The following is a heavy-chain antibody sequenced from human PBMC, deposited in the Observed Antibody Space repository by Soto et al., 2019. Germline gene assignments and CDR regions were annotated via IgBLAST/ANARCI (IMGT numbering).Heavy chain of an antibody. J-gene: IGHJ4*02. Sequence: GASVKVSCKASGGTFSSYAISWVRQAPGQGLEWMGGIIPIFGTANYAQKFQGRVTITADESTSTAYMELSSLRSEDTAVYYCARCGAKLIPMDRYYFDYWGQGTLVTVSS. CDR1: GGTFSSYA. D-gene: IGHD3-10*01. CDR3: ARCGAKLIPMDRYYFDY. CDR2: IIPIFGTA. V-gene: IGHV1-69*13.